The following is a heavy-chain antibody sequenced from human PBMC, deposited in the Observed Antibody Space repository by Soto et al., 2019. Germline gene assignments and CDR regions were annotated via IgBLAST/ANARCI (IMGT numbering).Heavy chain of an antibody. CDR2: IYYSGST. J-gene: IGHJ6*02. CDR3: ARLKVVAAASNRYYGMDV. V-gene: IGHV4-28*01. D-gene: IGHD2-15*01. Sequence: QVQLQESGPGLVTPSDTLSLTCAVSGYSISSSNWWGWIRQPPGKGLEWIGYIYYSGSTYYNPSLKSRVTMSVDTSRNQFSLKLSSVSAVDMGVYYCARLKVVAAASNRYYGMDVWGQGTTVTVSS. CDR1: GYSISSSNW.